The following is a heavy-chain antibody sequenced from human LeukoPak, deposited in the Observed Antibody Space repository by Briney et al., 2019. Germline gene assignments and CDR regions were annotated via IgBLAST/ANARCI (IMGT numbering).Heavy chain of an antibody. D-gene: IGHD3-10*01. CDR3: ARAVYYYGSGSYYFDY. V-gene: IGHV4-61*08. Sequence: SETLSLTCVVSGGSISSGGYSWSWIRQPPGKGLEWIGYIYYSGSTNYNPSLKSRVTISVDTSKNQFSLKLSSMTAADTAVYYCARAVYYYGSGSYYFDYWGQGTLVTVSS. J-gene: IGHJ4*02. CDR1: GGSISSGGYS. CDR2: IYYSGST.